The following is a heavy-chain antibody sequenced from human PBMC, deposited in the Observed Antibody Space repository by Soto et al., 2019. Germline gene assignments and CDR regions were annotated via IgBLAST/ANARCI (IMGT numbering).Heavy chain of an antibody. Sequence: ASVKVSCKASGYTFTSYGISWVRQAPGQGLEWMGWISAYNGNTNYAQKLQGRVTMTTDTSTSTAYMELRSLRSDDTAVYYCAREIRFLEWSPQYYMDVWGKGTTVTVS. CDR2: ISAYNGNT. J-gene: IGHJ6*03. D-gene: IGHD3-3*01. CDR3: AREIRFLEWSPQYYMDV. CDR1: GYTFTSYG. V-gene: IGHV1-18*01.